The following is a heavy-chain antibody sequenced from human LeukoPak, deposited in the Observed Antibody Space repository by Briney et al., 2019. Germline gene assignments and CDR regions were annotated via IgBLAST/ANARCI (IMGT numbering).Heavy chain of an antibody. J-gene: IGHJ4*02. CDR2: IYTSGST. V-gene: IGHV4-61*02. CDR3: ARSDILTGYIFDY. CDR1: GGSISSGSYY. D-gene: IGHD3-9*01. Sequence: SQTLSLTCTVSGGSISSGSYYWSWIRQPAGKGLEWIGRIYTSGSTNYNPSLKSRVTISVDTSKNQFSLKLSSVAAADTAVYYRARSDILTGYIFDYWGQGTLVTVSS.